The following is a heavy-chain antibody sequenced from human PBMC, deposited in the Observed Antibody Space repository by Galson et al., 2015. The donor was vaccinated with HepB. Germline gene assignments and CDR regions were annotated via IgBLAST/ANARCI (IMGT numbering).Heavy chain of an antibody. D-gene: IGHD3-9*01. J-gene: IGHJ6*02. Sequence: SVKVSCKASGYTFTGYYMHWVRQAPGQGLEWMGWINPNSGGTNYAQKFQGWVTMTRDTSISTAYMELSRLRSDDTAVYYCATSKPRPAYYDILTGYYEDYYYGMDVWGQGTTVTVSS. V-gene: IGHV1-2*04. CDR1: GYTFTGYY. CDR2: INPNSGGT. CDR3: ATSKPRPAYYDILTGYYEDYYYGMDV.